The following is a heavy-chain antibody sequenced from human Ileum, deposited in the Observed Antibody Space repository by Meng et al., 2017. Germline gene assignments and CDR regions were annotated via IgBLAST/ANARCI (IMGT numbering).Heavy chain of an antibody. D-gene: IGHD1-1*01. CDR2: INAGNGNI. CDR3: ARQKDNWNYFAY. J-gene: IGHJ4*02. CDR1: GYIFRNYP. Sequence: FQLGQSGAGGMKGGALLKGSCTASGYIFRNYPLHWVRQAPGQRHEWMGWINAGNGNIKISQKFQSRSTITSDASATAYMELSRLSSEDTAVYFCARQKDNWNYFAYWGQGSLVTVSS. V-gene: IGHV1-3*01.